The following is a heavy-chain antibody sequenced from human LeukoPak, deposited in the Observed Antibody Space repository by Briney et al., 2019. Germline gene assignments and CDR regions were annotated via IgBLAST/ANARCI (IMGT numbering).Heavy chain of an antibody. V-gene: IGHV4-59*01. J-gene: IGHJ3*02. CDR3: GRGAGPDASDI. Sequence: SETLSLTCTVSGGSISSYYWSWIRQPPGKGLEGIGYIYYSGSTNYNPSLKSRVTISVDTSKNQFSLKLSSVTAADTAVYYCGRGAGPDASDIWGQGTMVTVSS. CDR1: GGSISSYY. D-gene: IGHD6-19*01. CDR2: IYYSGST.